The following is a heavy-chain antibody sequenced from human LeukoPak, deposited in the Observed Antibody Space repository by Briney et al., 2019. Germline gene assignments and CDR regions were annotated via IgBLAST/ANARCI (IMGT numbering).Heavy chain of an antibody. CDR1: GYTFTSYG. Sequence: ASVKVSCKASGYTFTSYGISWVRQAPGQGLEWMGWISAYNGNTNYAQKLQGRVTMTTDTSTSTAYMELRSLRSDDTAVYYCARSNEHYDILTGYYPPLFDYWGQGTLVTVSS. CDR3: ARSNEHYDILTGYYPPLFDY. CDR2: ISAYNGNT. J-gene: IGHJ4*02. V-gene: IGHV1-18*01. D-gene: IGHD3-9*01.